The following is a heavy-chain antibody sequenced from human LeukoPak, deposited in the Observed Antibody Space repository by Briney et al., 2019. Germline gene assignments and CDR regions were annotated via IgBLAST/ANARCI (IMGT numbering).Heavy chain of an antibody. CDR3: ARSGYCSGGSCYGIDY. CDR2: IIPIFGTA. Sequence: SVKVSCEASGGTFSNYAISWVRQAPGQGLEWMGGIIPIFGTANYAQKFRGRVTITADKSTRTAYMELSSLRSEDTAVYYCARSGYCSGGSCYGIDYWGQGTLVTVSS. D-gene: IGHD2-15*01. V-gene: IGHV1-69*06. CDR1: GGTFSNYA. J-gene: IGHJ4*02.